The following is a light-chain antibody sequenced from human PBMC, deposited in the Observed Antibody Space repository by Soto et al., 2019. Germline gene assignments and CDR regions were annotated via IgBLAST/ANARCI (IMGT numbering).Light chain of an antibody. CDR1: SSNIGSNT. Sequence: QALLTQHPSASGTPGQRVTISCSGGSSNIGSNTVNWYQQLPGTAPKLLIYSNNQRPSGVPDRFSGSKSGTSASLAISGLQSEDEADYYCAAWDDSLNGHVFGTGTKVTVL. V-gene: IGLV1-44*01. CDR2: SNN. CDR3: AAWDDSLNGHV. J-gene: IGLJ1*01.